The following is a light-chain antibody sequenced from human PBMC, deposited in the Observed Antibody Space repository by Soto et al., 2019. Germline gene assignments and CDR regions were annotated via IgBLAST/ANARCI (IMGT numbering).Light chain of an antibody. CDR2: AAS. J-gene: IGKJ1*01. V-gene: IGKV1-17*01. CDR3: LQHNSYPWT. Sequence: DIQMTQSPSSLSVSVGDRDTITCRASQGIRNDLGWYQQKPGKVPKRLVSAASSLESGDPSRFSGSGSGTEFTLTISSLQPEDSANYYCLQHNSYPWTFGQGTKVEIK. CDR1: QGIRND.